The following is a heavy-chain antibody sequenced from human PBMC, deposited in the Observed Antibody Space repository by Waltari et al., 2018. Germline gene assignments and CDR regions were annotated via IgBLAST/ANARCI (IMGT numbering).Heavy chain of an antibody. Sequence: EVQLVESGGGSVQPGGSLRLSCTASVFIFCNYCMHWVRQVPGKGLLWVAHVDSDGSDWRSPSYADSVKGRFTISRDNAKNTVYLQMNSLRVEDTAVYYCARDTPGDGIDYWGQGTLVTVSS. D-gene: IGHD7-27*01. J-gene: IGHJ4*02. CDR1: VFIFCNYC. V-gene: IGHV3-74*01. CDR3: ARDTPGDGIDY. CDR2: VDSDGSDWRSP.